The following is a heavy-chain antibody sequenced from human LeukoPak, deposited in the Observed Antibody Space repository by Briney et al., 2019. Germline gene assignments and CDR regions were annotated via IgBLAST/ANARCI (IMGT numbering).Heavy chain of an antibody. CDR3: ARDIRAYCSSTSCYYYYYMDV. D-gene: IGHD2-2*01. CDR1: GYSISSGYY. V-gene: IGHV4-38-2*02. Sequence: PSETLSLTCTVSGYSISSGYYWGWIRQPPGKGQEWIGSIYHSGSTYYSPSLKSRVTISVDTSKNHFSLKLSSVHAADTAVYYCARDIRAYCSSTSCYYYYYMDVWGKGTTVTVSS. CDR2: IYHSGST. J-gene: IGHJ6*03.